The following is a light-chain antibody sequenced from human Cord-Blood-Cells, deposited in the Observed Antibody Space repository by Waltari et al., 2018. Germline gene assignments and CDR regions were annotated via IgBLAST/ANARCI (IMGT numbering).Light chain of an antibody. CDR2: WAS. V-gene: IGKV4-1*01. CDR3: QQYYSTPPT. J-gene: IGKJ4*01. CDR1: QSVLYSSNNKNY. Sequence: DIVMTQSPDSLAVSLGERAIINCKSSQSVLYSSNNKNYLAWYQQKPGQPPKLLIYWASTRESGDPDRFSGSGSGTDFTLTISRLQAEDVAVYYCQQYYSTPPTFGGGTKVEIK.